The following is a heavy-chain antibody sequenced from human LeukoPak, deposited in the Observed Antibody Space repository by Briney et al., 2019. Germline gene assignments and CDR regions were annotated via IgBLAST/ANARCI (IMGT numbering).Heavy chain of an antibody. CDR2: IYYSGRT. V-gene: IGHV4-39*01. D-gene: IGHD3-22*01. CDR3: ARRRYYDGSGYLE. Sequence: SETLSLTCSVSCDSVSRSDSYWDWIRQPPGKGLEWIGTIYYSGRTYYSPSLKSRVTMSVDPSNNQFSLNLRSVTAADTALYYCARRRYYDGSGYLEWGQGTLLSVSS. J-gene: IGHJ1*01. CDR1: CDSVSRSDSY.